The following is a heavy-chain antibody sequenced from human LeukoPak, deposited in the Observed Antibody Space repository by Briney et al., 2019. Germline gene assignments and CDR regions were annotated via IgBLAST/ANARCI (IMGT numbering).Heavy chain of an antibody. CDR1: GFTSSFYS. CDR3: VRGEFGLDY. Sequence: GGSLRLSCAASGFTSSFYSMNWVRQAPGKGLEWVSSISSGSTYTYYADSMKGRFTISRDDAKSSLYLQTNSLRAEDTAVYYCVRGEFGLDYWGQGTLVTVSS. V-gene: IGHV3-21*01. J-gene: IGHJ4*02. CDR2: ISSGSTYT. D-gene: IGHD3-10*01.